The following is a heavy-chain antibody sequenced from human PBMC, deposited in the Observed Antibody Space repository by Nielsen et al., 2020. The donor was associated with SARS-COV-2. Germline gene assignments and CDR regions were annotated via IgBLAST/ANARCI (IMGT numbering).Heavy chain of an antibody. V-gene: IGHV7-4-1*02. Sequence: ASVKVSCKASGYTFITYAINWVRQAPGQGLEWMGWINTHTGNPTNAQGFTGRFVFSSDTSVSTASLQISTLRAEDTAVYYCARENSGPGGTASYGMDVWGQGTTVTVSS. CDR2: INTHTGNP. CDR3: ARENSGPGGTASYGMDV. J-gene: IGHJ6*02. CDR1: GYTFITYA. D-gene: IGHD3-10*01.